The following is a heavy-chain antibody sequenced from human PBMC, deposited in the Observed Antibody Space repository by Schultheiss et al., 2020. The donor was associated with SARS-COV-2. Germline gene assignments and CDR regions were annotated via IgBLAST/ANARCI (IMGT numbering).Heavy chain of an antibody. D-gene: IGHD5-12*01. CDR1: GFTFSSYA. CDR3: ARRSGYYYFDY. Sequence: GGSLRLSCAASGFTFSSYAMHWVRQAPGKGLEWVAVISYDGSNKYFEDSVKGRFTISRDNSKNSLYLQMNSLRAEDTALYHCARRSGYYYFDYWGQGTLVTVSS. CDR2: ISYDGSNK. V-gene: IGHV3-30*07. J-gene: IGHJ4*02.